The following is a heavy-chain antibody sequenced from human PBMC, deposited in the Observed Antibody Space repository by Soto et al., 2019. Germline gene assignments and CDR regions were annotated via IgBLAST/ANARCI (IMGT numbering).Heavy chain of an antibody. Sequence: GGSLRLSCAASGFTFSSYDMHWVRQATGKGLEWVSAIGTAGDTYYPGSVKGRFTISRENAKNSLYLQMNSLRAEDTAVYYCARGGIYCSSTSCPAFSEGYYYYGMDVWGQGTTVTVSS. CDR1: GFTFSSYD. J-gene: IGHJ6*02. V-gene: IGHV3-13*01. CDR3: ARGGIYCSSTSCPAFSEGYYYYGMDV. CDR2: IGTAGDT. D-gene: IGHD2-2*01.